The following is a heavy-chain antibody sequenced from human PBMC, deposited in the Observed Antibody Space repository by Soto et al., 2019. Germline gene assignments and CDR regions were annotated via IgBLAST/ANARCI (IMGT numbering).Heavy chain of an antibody. CDR3: ARGLGVVSGMDV. D-gene: IGHD3-3*01. CDR1: GDSVASNNAA. J-gene: IGHJ6*02. Sequence: SQTLSLTCAMSGDSVASNNAAWNWIRQSPSRGLEWLGRTYYRSKWYNDYAVSVKSRITINPDTSKNQFSLQLNSVTPEDTAVYYCARGLGVVSGMDVWGQGTTVTVSS. V-gene: IGHV6-1*01. CDR2: TYYRSKWYN.